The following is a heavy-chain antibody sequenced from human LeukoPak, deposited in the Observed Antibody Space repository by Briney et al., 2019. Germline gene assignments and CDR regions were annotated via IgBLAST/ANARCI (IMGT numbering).Heavy chain of an antibody. Sequence: GGSLRLSCAASRFTFSSYWMHWVRQAPGKGLEWVAVISYDGSNKYYADSVKGRFTISRDNSKNTLYLQMNSLRAEDTAGYYCAKDWGLLYDYGDPFDYWGQGTLVTVSS. J-gene: IGHJ4*02. CDR1: RFTFSSYW. CDR2: ISYDGSNK. CDR3: AKDWGLLYDYGDPFDY. V-gene: IGHV3-30*18. D-gene: IGHD4-17*01.